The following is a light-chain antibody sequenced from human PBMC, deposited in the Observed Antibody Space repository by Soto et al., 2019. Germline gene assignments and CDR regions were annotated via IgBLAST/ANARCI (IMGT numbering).Light chain of an antibody. J-gene: IGKJ1*01. CDR2: AAS. V-gene: IGKV3-20*01. CDR3: QQYGSSRWT. Sequence: PGERATLSCRASQSVSSTYLAWYQQKPGQAPRPLISAASSRATGTPDRFSGSGSGTDFTLTISRLEPEDFAVYYCQQYGSSRWTSGQGPKVDLK. CDR1: QSVSSTY.